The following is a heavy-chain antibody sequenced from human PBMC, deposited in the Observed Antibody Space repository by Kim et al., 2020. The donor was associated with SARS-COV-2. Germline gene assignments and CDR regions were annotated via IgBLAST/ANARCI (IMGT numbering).Heavy chain of an antibody. Sequence: GGSLRLSCATSGFTFSSHAMHWVRQAPGKGLEWVAVLWFDGSRKYYADSVQGLFTISRDTSKNTLYLQMNGLRVEDTAVYYCARDDDPSGHYSRDWFGPWGQGTLVTVSS. V-gene: IGHV3-33*01. J-gene: IGHJ5*02. CDR3: ARDDDPSGHYSRDWFGP. D-gene: IGHD3-22*01. CDR1: GFTFSSHA. CDR2: LWFDGSRK.